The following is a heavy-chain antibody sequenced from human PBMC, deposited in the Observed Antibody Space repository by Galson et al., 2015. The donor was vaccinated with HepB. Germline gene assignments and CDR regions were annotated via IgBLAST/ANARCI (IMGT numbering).Heavy chain of an antibody. J-gene: IGHJ6*02. Sequence: CAISGDSVSGKSVAWNWVRQSPSRGLEWLGRTYYRSKWYNDYAVSVESRITINADTAKNHFSLQLRSVSPEDTAVYYCARELEFSDDSGYYYPVDVWGQGTTVTVSS. D-gene: IGHD3-22*01. CDR1: GDSVSGKSVA. CDR3: ARELEFSDDSGYYYPVDV. V-gene: IGHV6-1*01. CDR2: TYYRSKWYN.